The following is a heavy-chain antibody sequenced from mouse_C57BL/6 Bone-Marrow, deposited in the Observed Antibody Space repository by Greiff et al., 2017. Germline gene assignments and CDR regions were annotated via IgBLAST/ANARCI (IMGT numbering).Heavy chain of an antibody. J-gene: IGHJ1*03. V-gene: IGHV1-55*01. Sequence: VQLQQPGAELVKPGASVKMSCKASGYTFTSYWITWVKQRPGQGLEWIGDIYPGSGSTNYNEQFKSNATLTVDTSSSTASMQLSSLTSEDSAVYSGARPYYSNYWYFDFWGTGTTVTVTA. CDR1: GYTFTSYW. CDR2: IYPGSGST. CDR3: ARPYYSNYWYFDF. D-gene: IGHD2-5*01.